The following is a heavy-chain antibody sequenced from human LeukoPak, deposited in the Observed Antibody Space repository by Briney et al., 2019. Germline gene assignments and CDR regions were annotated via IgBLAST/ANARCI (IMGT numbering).Heavy chain of an antibody. CDR2: IYYSGST. J-gene: IGHJ6*03. CDR3: ASSSSSAGYYYNYMDV. V-gene: IGHV4-39*01. Sequence: SETLSLTCTVSGGSISSSSYYWGWIRQPPGKGLEWIGSIYYSGSTYYNPSLKSRVTISVDTSKNQFSLKLSSVTAADTAVYYCASSSSSAGYYYNYMDVWGKGTTVTVSS. CDR1: GGSISSSSYY. D-gene: IGHD6-6*01.